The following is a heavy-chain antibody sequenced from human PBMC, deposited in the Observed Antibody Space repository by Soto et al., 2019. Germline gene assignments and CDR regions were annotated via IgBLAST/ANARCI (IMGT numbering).Heavy chain of an antibody. CDR1: GGSFSGYY. V-gene: IGHV4-34*01. CDR2: INHSGST. Sequence: QVQLQQWGAGLLKPSETLSLTCAVYGGSFSGYYWSWIRQPPGKGLEWIGEINHSGSTNYNPSLKSRVTISVDTSKTQFSLKLSSVTAADTAVYYCARGSALRYFDWPRVDYWGQGTLVTVSS. J-gene: IGHJ4*02. CDR3: ARGSALRYFDWPRVDY. D-gene: IGHD3-9*01.